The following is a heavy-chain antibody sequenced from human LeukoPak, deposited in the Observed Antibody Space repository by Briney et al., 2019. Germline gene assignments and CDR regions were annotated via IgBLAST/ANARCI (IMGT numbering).Heavy chain of an antibody. D-gene: IGHD4-17*01. Sequence: GGSLRLSCAASGFTFSSYGMPWVRQAPGKGLEWVAVIWYDGSNKYYADSVKGRFTISRDNSKNTLYLQMNSLRAEDTAVYYCARLGYGDFAYYYYGMDVRGRGTTVTVSS. CDR1: GFTFSSYG. V-gene: IGHV3-33*01. CDR3: ARLGYGDFAYYYYGMDV. J-gene: IGHJ6*02. CDR2: IWYDGSNK.